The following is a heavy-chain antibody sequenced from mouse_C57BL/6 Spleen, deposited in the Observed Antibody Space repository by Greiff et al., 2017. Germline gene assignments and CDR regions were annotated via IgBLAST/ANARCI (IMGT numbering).Heavy chain of an antibody. D-gene: IGHD2-5*01. V-gene: IGHV1-80*01. Sequence: QVQLQQSGAELVKPGASVKISCKASGYAFSSYWMNWVKQRPGKGLEWIGQIYPGDGDTNYNGKFKGKATLTADKSSSTAYMQLSSLTSEDSAVYFCARSSNYDYYYAMDYWGQGTSVTVSS. CDR1: GYAFSSYW. J-gene: IGHJ4*01. CDR2: IYPGDGDT. CDR3: ARSSNYDYYYAMDY.